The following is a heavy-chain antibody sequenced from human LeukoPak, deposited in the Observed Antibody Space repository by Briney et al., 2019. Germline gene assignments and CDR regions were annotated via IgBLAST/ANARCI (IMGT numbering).Heavy chain of an antibody. CDR3: ARHSSSRYYYYYYMDV. V-gene: IGHV1-69*06. Sequence: SVKVSCKASGGTFSSYAISWVRQAPGQGLEWMGGIIPIFGTANYAQKFQGRVTITADKSTSTAYMELSSLRSEGTAVYYCARHSSSRYYYYYYMDVWGKGTTVTVSS. CDR2: IIPIFGTA. J-gene: IGHJ6*03. CDR1: GGTFSSYA. D-gene: IGHD6-6*01.